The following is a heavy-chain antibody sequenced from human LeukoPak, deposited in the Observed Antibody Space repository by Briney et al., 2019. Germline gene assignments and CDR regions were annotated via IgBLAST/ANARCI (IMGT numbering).Heavy chain of an antibody. CDR1: GGSISSYY. CDR3: AREKFYYDSSGYYPIDY. CDR2: IYTSGST. J-gene: IGHJ4*02. D-gene: IGHD3-22*01. V-gene: IGHV4-4*07. Sequence: SETLSLTCTVSGGSISSYYWSWIRQPAGKGLEWIGRIYTSGSTNYNPSLKSRVTMSVDPSKNQFSLKLSSVTAADTAVYYCAREKFYYDSSGYYPIDYWGQGTLVTVSS.